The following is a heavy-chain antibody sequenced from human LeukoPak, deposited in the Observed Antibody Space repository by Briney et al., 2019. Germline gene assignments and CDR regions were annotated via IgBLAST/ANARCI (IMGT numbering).Heavy chain of an antibody. CDR1: GYTFTGYY. V-gene: IGHV1-2*06. CDR2: INPNSGGA. J-gene: IGHJ3*02. D-gene: IGHD3-22*01. CDR3: ARDSRSMIVDSNAFDI. Sequence: GASVKVSCKASGYTFTGYYMHWVRQAPGQGLEWMGRINPNSGGANYAQKFQGRVTMTRDTSISTAYMELSRLRSDDTAVYYCARDSRSMIVDSNAFDIWGQGTMVTVSS.